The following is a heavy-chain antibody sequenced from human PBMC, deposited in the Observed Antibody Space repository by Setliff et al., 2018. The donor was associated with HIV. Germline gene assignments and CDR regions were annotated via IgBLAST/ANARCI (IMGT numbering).Heavy chain of an antibody. CDR3: VRGALLAAFDFDY. Sequence: ASVKGSCKASGYTFTTYPLHWVRQAPGHSLEWVGWINVGKGDTKYSQELQDRVTITRDTSANTAYMELSSLRSDDTAVYFCVRGALLAAFDFDYWGQGTLVTVSS. V-gene: IGHV1-3*01. CDR1: GYTFTTYP. CDR2: INVGKGDT. J-gene: IGHJ4*01. D-gene: IGHD3-10*01.